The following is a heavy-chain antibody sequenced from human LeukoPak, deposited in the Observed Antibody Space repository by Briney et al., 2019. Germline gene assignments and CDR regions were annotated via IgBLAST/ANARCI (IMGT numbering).Heavy chain of an antibody. J-gene: IGHJ3*02. CDR3: ARHWRTADYAFDI. Sequence: SQTLSLTCTVSGGSISSGGYYWSWIRQHPGKGLEWIGYIYYSGSTYYNPSLKSRVTISVDTSKNQFSLKLSSVTAADTAVYYCARHWRTADYAFDIWGQGTMVTVSS. D-gene: IGHD1-14*01. CDR2: IYYSGST. CDR1: GGSISSGGYY. V-gene: IGHV4-31*03.